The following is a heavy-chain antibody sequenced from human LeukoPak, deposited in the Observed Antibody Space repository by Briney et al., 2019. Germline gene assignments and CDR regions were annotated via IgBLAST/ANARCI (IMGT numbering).Heavy chain of an antibody. CDR2: IIPIFGTA. CDR3: ARDLGYCSSNSCYDAFDI. V-gene: IGHV1-69*05. CDR1: GGTFSSYA. D-gene: IGHD2-2*01. J-gene: IGHJ3*02. Sequence: ASVKVSCKASGGTFSSYAISWVRQAPGQGLEWMGGIIPIFGTANYAQKFQGRVTITTDESTSTAYMELSSLRSEDTAVYYCARDLGYCSSNSCYDAFDIWGQGTMVTVSS.